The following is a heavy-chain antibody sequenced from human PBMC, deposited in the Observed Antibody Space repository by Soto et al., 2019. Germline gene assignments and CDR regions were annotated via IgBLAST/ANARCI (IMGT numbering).Heavy chain of an antibody. CDR2: ISWNSGSI. CDR3: AKDISWNRLRYFDY. J-gene: IGHJ4*02. V-gene: IGHV3-9*01. CDR1: GFTFDDYA. Sequence: GGPLRLSCAASGFTFDDYAMHWVRQAPGKGLEWVPGISWNSGSIGYADSVKGRFTISRDNAKNSLYLQMNSLRAEDTALYYCAKDISWNRLRYFDYWGQGTLVTASS. D-gene: IGHD1-1*01.